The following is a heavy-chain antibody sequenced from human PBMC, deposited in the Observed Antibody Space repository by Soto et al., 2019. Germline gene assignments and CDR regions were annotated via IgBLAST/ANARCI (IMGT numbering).Heavy chain of an antibody. CDR1: GFTFSSYG. CDR3: ARTYYYDSSGYYYVGAFDI. Sequence: PGGSLRLSCAASGFTFSSYGMHWVRQAPGKGLEWVAVIWYDGSNKYYADSVKGRFTISRDNSKNTLYLQMNSLRAEDTAVYYCARTYYYDSSGYYYVGAFDIWGQGTMVTVSS. V-gene: IGHV3-33*01. J-gene: IGHJ3*02. CDR2: IWYDGSNK. D-gene: IGHD3-22*01.